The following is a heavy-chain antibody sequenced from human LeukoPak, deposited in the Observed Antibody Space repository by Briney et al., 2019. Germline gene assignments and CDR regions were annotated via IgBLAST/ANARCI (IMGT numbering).Heavy chain of an antibody. Sequence: GGSLRLSCAASGFTFYNYGIGWVRQAPGKGLEWVSGISGSGGRTYHADSVKGRFTISRDNSKNTLFLQLNSLGVEATATYYCAIPTCSGSGYCSTSDPFHTWGQGTMVTVSS. CDR1: GFTFYNYG. J-gene: IGHJ3*02. CDR3: AIPTCSGSGYCSTSDPFHT. V-gene: IGHV3-23*01. D-gene: IGHD2-2*03. CDR2: ISGSGGRT.